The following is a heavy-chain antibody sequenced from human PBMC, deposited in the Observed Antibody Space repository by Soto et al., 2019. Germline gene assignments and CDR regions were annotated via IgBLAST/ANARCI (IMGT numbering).Heavy chain of an antibody. J-gene: IGHJ3*02. CDR1: GYTFTSYG. CDR3: AIWLTGTTTGAFDI. D-gene: IGHD1-7*01. V-gene: IGHV1-18*01. CDR2: ISAYNGNT. Sequence: GASVKVSCKASGYTFTSYGISWVRQAPGQGLEWMGWISAYNGNTNYAQKLQGRVTMTTDTSTSTAYMELRSLRSDDTAVYYCAIWLTGTTTGAFDIWGQGTMVTVSS.